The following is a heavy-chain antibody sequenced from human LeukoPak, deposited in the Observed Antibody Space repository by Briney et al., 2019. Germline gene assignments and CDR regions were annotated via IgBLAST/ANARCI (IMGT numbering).Heavy chain of an antibody. D-gene: IGHD1-26*01. V-gene: IGHV4-31*03. CDR1: GGSISRGGYY. CDR2: IYYSGST. Sequence: PSETLSLTCTVSGGSISRGGYYWSWIRQHPGKGLEWIGYIYYSGSTYYNPSLKSRVTISVDTSKNQFSLKLSSVTAADTAVYYCAREVGAPSGRRAFDPWGQGTLVTVSS. J-gene: IGHJ5*02. CDR3: AREVGAPSGRRAFDP.